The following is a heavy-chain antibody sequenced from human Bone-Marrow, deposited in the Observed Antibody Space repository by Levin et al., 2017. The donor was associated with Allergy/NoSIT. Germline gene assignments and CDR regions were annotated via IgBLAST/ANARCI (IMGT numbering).Heavy chain of an antibody. J-gene: IGHJ4*02. D-gene: IGHD2-15*01. CDR1: GYVFRNYG. V-gene: IGHV1-18*04. Sequence: GGSLRLSCKASGYVFRNYGIYWVRQAPGQGLEWMGWISGYNGKADYAQNVQGRVTMTTDTSTSTAYMELTSLRDEDTAVYYCATRVVAGDYWGQGTQVTVSS. CDR2: ISGYNGKA. CDR3: ATRVVAGDY.